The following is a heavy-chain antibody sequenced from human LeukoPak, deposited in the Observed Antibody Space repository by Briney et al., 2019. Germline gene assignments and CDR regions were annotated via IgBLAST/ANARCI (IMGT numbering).Heavy chain of an antibody. CDR1: GGSITSRSNY. Sequence: SETLSLTCTVSGGSITSRSNYWGWIRQPPGEGLEWIGSIYYSGSTYYNPSLKSRVTISVDTSKNQFSLKLSSVTAADTAVYYCARRPRLIVVVPAAPFDYWGQGTLVTVSS. J-gene: IGHJ4*02. V-gene: IGHV4-39*01. D-gene: IGHD2-2*01. CDR2: IYYSGST. CDR3: ARRPRLIVVVPAAPFDY.